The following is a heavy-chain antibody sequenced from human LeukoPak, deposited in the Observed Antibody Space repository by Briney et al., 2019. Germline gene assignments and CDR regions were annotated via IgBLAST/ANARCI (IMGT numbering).Heavy chain of an antibody. V-gene: IGHV1-2*02. Sequence: ASVTVSCKPSGYTFTFYYMHWVRQAPGQGLEWMGWINPNSGATNYAQKFQGRVTVTRDTSINTAYMELSRLRSDDTAVYYCAREPPRGRGSYYIDYWGQGTLVTVSS. CDR2: INPNSGAT. J-gene: IGHJ4*02. CDR1: GYTFTFYY. D-gene: IGHD3-10*01. CDR3: AREPPRGRGSYYIDY.